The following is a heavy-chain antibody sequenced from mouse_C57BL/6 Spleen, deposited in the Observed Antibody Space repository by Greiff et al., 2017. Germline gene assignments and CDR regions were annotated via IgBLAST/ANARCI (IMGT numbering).Heavy chain of an antibody. D-gene: IGHD1-1*01. CDR3: ARGGSKDYLDY. CDR2: IYPSDSET. Sequence: QVQLQQPGAELVRPGSSVKLSCKASGYTFTSYWMDWVKQRPGQGLEWIGNIYPSDSETHYNQKFKDKATLTVDKSSSTAYMQLSSLTSEDSAVYYCARGGSKDYLDYWGQGTTLTVSS. V-gene: IGHV1-61*01. CDR1: GYTFTSYW. J-gene: IGHJ2*01.